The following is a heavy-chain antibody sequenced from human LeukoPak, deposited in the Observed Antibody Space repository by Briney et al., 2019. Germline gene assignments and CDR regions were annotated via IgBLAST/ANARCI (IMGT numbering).Heavy chain of an antibody. CDR1: GFTFSSYG. V-gene: IGHV3-30*18. CDR3: AKDRLVYSYGSMDV. Sequence: PGGSLRLSCAASGFTFSSYGVHWVRQAPGKGLEWVAVISYDGSNKYYADSVKGRFTISRDNSKNTLYLQMNSLRAEDTAVYYCAKDRLVYSYGSMDVWGQGTTVTVSS. CDR2: ISYDGSNK. J-gene: IGHJ6*02. D-gene: IGHD5-18*01.